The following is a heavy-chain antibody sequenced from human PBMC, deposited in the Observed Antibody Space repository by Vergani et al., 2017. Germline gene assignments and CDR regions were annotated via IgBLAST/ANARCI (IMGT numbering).Heavy chain of an antibody. CDR3: ASNIAAAPFDY. Sequence: ESGPTLVKPTQTLTLTCTFSGFSLTTGGEGVGWIRQPPGKGLEWIGSISHSGYTFYSPSLKSRVSISVDTSKNQFSLKLSSVTAADTAVYYCASNIAAAPFDYWGQGTLVTVSS. V-gene: IGHV4-38-2*02. D-gene: IGHD6-13*01. CDR1: GFSLTTGGE. J-gene: IGHJ4*02. CDR2: ISHSGYT.